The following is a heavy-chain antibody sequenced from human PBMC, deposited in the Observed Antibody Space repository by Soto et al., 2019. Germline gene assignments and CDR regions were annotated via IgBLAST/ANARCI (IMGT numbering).Heavy chain of an antibody. V-gene: IGHV1-46*01. Sequence: ASVKVSCKASGYTFTSYYMHWVRQAPGQGLEWMGIVNPSGGSTSYAQKFQGRVTMTRDTSTSTVYMELSSLRSEDTAVYYCARGVTVAGLVDGFDYRGQGTQVTVSS. J-gene: IGHJ4*02. CDR1: GYTFTSYY. CDR3: ARGVTVAGLVDGFDY. D-gene: IGHD6-19*01. CDR2: VNPSGGST.